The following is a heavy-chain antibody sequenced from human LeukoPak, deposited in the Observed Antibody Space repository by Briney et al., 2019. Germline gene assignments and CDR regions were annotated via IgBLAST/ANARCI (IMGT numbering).Heavy chain of an antibody. J-gene: IGHJ4*02. CDR3: ARVGGDSSGWYAEFDY. V-gene: IGHV1-8*02. CDR2: INPNSGNT. Sequence: GASVKVSCKASGYTFTGYYMHWVRQAPGQGLEWMGWINPNSGNTGYAQKFQGRVAMTRNTSISTAYMELSSLRSEDTAVYYCARVGGDSSGWYAEFDYWGQGTLVTVSS. D-gene: IGHD6-19*01. CDR1: GYTFTGYY.